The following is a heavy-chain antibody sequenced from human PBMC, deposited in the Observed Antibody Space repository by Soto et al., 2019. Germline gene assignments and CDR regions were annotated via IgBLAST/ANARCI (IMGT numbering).Heavy chain of an antibody. Sequence: EVQLVESGGGLVKPGGSLRLSCAASGFIVTSYTVNWVRQAPGKGLEWVSSISGSSTYIYYADSVKGRFTISRDNAKNSLSLQLNSLRAEDTAVYYCARDRKIAVAGTSNYFYYGLDVWDQGTTVTVSS. CDR1: GFIVTSYT. D-gene: IGHD6-19*01. CDR2: ISGSSTYI. CDR3: ARDRKIAVAGTSNYFYYGLDV. J-gene: IGHJ6*02. V-gene: IGHV3-21*01.